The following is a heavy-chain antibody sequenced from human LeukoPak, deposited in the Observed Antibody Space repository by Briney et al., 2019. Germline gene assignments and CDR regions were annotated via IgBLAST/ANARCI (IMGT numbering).Heavy chain of an antibody. CDR1: GFTFSSYG. V-gene: IGHV3-33*06. Sequence: QPGGSLRLSCAASGFTFSSYGMHWVRQAPGKGLEWVAVIWYDGSNKYYADSVKGRFTISRDNSKNTLYLQMNSLRAEDTAVYYCAKARSQAAVDYWGQGTLVTVSS. CDR2: IWYDGSNK. D-gene: IGHD6-13*01. CDR3: AKARSQAAVDY. J-gene: IGHJ4*02.